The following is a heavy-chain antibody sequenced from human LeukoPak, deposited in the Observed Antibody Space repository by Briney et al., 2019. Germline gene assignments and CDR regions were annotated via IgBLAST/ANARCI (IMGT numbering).Heavy chain of an antibody. CDR3: ARFPYSSGWYSNYYYYYMDV. CDR2: VNTNTGNP. J-gene: IGHJ6*03. V-gene: IGHV7-4-1*02. D-gene: IGHD6-19*01. Sequence: ASVKVSCKASRYTFTRYAMNWVRQAPGQGLEWMGWVNTNTGNPTYAQGFTGRFVFSLDTSVSTAYLQISSLKAEDTAVYYCARFPYSSGWYSNYYYYYMDVWGKGTTVTVSS. CDR1: RYTFTRYA.